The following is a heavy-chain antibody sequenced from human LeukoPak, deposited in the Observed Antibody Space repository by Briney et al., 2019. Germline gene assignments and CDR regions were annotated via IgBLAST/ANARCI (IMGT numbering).Heavy chain of an antibody. J-gene: IGHJ3*02. D-gene: IGHD5-12*01. CDR1: GDSVSSNNAA. Sequence: SQTLSLTCAISGDSVSSNNAAWHWIRQSPSRGLEWLGRTYYRSKWYYDYAVSLRSRLTINPDTSKNHSSLQLNSVAPADTAVYFCAREDRLSFDIWGQGTMVTVSS. V-gene: IGHV6-1*01. CDR2: TYYRSKWYY. CDR3: AREDRLSFDI.